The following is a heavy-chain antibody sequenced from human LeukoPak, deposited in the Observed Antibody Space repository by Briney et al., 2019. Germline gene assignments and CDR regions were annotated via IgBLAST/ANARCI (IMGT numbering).Heavy chain of an antibody. CDR1: GDSLTSNF. V-gene: IGHV4-59*08. J-gene: IGHJ3*02. CDR3: ARRMATVTDAFDI. CDR2: VFHRGTT. Sequence: PSETLSLTCNVSGDSLTSNFWSWIRQTPGKGGEWIGYVFHRGTTNYSPSLKSPITISLDTSKKQLYLRLASVTAADTALYSCARRMATVTDAFDIWGRGTMVSVSS. D-gene: IGHD3-16*02.